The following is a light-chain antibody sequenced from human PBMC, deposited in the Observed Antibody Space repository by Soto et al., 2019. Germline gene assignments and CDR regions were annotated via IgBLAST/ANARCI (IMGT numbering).Light chain of an antibody. Sequence: EIVLTQSPGTLSLSPGERATLSCRASQSISNTYLAWYRQKPGQAPGLLIYATSNRGTGIPDRFSGSGSGTDFTPTISRLEPEDFAVYYCQHYDTSPAFGQGTKVEIK. V-gene: IGKV3-20*01. J-gene: IGKJ1*01. CDR3: QHYDTSPA. CDR2: ATS. CDR1: QSISNTY.